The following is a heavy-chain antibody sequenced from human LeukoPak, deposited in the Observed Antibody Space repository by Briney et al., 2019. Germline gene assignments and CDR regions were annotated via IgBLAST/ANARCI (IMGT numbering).Heavy chain of an antibody. CDR3: AADTPVPLAQIDY. CDR1: GFTFTNAW. V-gene: IGHV3-15*01. Sequence: GGSLRLSCAVSGFTFTNAWMNWVRQAPGKGLEWVGRVRAKTDGGTIEYAAPVKGRFSISRDDSTDTVYLQMNSLRSEDTAVYYCAADTPVPLAQIDYWGQGALVTVSS. CDR2: VRAKTDGGTI. J-gene: IGHJ4*02. D-gene: IGHD2/OR15-2a*01.